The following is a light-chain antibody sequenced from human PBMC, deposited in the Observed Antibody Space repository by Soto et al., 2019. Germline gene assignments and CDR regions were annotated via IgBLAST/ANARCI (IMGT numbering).Light chain of an antibody. J-gene: IGKJ1*01. CDR2: GAS. CDR3: QQYGSSGT. CDR1: QSVSNNY. Sequence: EIALTQSPGTLSLSPGERATLSCRASQSVSNNYLAWYQQKPGQAPRLLIYGASNRATGIPDRFSGSGAGTDFTCIISRLEPEDFAVYYCQQYGSSGTFGEGTKVEIK. V-gene: IGKV3-20*01.